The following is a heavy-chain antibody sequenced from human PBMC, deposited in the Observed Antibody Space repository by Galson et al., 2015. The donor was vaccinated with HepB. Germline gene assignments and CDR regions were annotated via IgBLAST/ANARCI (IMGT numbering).Heavy chain of an antibody. CDR2: ISYDGSNK. V-gene: IGHV3-30-3*01. CDR3: ARGGYCSSTSCYTQGYDYYYYYMDV. D-gene: IGHD2-2*02. CDR1: GFTFSSYA. J-gene: IGHJ6*03. Sequence: SLRLSCAASGFTFSSYAMHWVRQAPGKGLEWVAVISYDGSNKYYADSVKGRFTISRDNSKNTLYLQMNSLRAEDTAVYYCARGGYCSSTSCYTQGYDYYYYYMDVWGKGTTVTVSS.